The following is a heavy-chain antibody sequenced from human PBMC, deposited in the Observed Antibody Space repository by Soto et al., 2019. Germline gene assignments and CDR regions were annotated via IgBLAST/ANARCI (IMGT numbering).Heavy chain of an antibody. V-gene: IGHV1-8*01. CDR1: GYTFTSYD. Sequence: QVQLVQSGAEVKKPGASVKVSCKASGYTFTSYDINWVRQATGQGLEGMGWMNPNSCNTGYAQKFQGRVTMTRNTSISTAYMELSSLRSEDTAVYYCARWPDGYYYYGMDVWGQGTTVTVSS. CDR2: MNPNSCNT. CDR3: ARWPDGYYYYGMDV. J-gene: IGHJ6*02.